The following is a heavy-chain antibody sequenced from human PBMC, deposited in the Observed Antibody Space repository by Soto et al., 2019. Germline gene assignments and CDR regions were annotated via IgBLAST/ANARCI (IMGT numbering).Heavy chain of an antibody. CDR3: GRGGSDSPMAPGY. Sequence: PGGSLRLSCAASGFTFSSYWMHWVRQGPGKGLVWVSRINRDGSDTDYADSVKGRFTISRDNAKNTLYLQMNSLRAEDTAVYYCGRGGSDSPMAPGYWGQGALVTVSS. CDR2: INRDGSDT. V-gene: IGHV3-74*01. CDR1: GFTFSSYW. D-gene: IGHD5-18*01. J-gene: IGHJ4*02.